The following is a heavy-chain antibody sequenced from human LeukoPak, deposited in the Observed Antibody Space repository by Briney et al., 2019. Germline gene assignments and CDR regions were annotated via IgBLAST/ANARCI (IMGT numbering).Heavy chain of an antibody. Sequence: GGSLRVSCEASGFSFTTFDMSWVRQAPGKGLEWVSYISSSGSTIYYADSVKGRFTISRDNAKNSLYLQMNSLRAEDTAVYYCARASEGDGYKDWGQGTLVTVSS. CDR1: GFSFTTFD. D-gene: IGHD5-24*01. CDR3: ARASEGDGYKD. J-gene: IGHJ4*02. V-gene: IGHV3-11*01. CDR2: ISSSGSTI.